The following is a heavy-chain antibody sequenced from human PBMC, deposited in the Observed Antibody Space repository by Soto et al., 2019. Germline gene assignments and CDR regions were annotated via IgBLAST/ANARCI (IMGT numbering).Heavy chain of an antibody. CDR2: MYNSERT. CDR3: ARASISRCVDRSCPAWFDP. Sequence: SETLSLTCTVSGGSISGYYWSWIRQPAGKGLEWIGRMYNSERTNYNPSLKSRVTMSMDTSKNQFSLKLTSVTAADTAVYFCARASISRCVDRSCPAWFDPWGQGTLVTVSS. CDR1: GGSISGYY. J-gene: IGHJ5*02. D-gene: IGHD1-26*01. V-gene: IGHV4-4*07.